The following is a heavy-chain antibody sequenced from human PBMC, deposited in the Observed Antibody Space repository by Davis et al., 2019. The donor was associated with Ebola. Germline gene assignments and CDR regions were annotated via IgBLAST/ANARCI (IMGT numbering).Heavy chain of an antibody. CDR1: GFTFSSYG. CDR3: AKDVATFGVDIRGMENCYIDV. D-gene: IGHD3-3*01. V-gene: IGHV3-23*01. CDR2: ISGSGGST. Sequence: PGGSLRLSCVASGFTFSSYGMSWVRQAPGKGLEWVAIISGSGGSTHYVDSVKGRFTISRDNSKNSLYLQMNSLRAEDTAVYYCAKDVATFGVDIRGMENCYIDVWGKGTTVTVSS. J-gene: IGHJ6*03.